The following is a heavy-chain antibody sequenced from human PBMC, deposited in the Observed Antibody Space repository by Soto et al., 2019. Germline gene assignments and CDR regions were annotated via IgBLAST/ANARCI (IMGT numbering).Heavy chain of an antibody. CDR2: IRSKANSYAT. V-gene: IGHV3-73*01. CDR3: TRHGAIAAAGLDY. D-gene: IGHD6-13*01. Sequence: EGSLRLSCAASGFTFSGSAMHWVRQASGKGLEWVGRIRSKANSYATAYAASVKGRFTISRDDSKNTAYLQMNSLKTEDTAVYYCTRHGAIAAAGLDYWGQGTLVTVSS. CDR1: GFTFSGSA. J-gene: IGHJ4*02.